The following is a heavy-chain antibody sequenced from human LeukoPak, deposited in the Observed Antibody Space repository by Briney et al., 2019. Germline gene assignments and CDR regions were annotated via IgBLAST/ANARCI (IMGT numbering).Heavy chain of an antibody. CDR1: GGTFSSYA. CDR2: IIPIFGTA. Sequence: SVKVSCKASGGTFSSYAVSWVRQAPGQGLEWMGGIIPIFGTANYAQKFQGRVTITADESTSTAYMELSSLGSEDTAMYYCARDVPSIAARPGNYMDVWGKGTTVTVSS. J-gene: IGHJ6*03. D-gene: IGHD6-6*01. CDR3: ARDVPSIAARPGNYMDV. V-gene: IGHV1-69*01.